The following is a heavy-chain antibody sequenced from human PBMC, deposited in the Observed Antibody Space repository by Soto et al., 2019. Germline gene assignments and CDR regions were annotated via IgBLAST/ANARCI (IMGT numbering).Heavy chain of an antibody. D-gene: IGHD3-10*01. J-gene: IGHJ4*02. CDR2: IYWNDDK. CDR3: AHRQRFTDYGSGRYYSFDY. Sequence: QITLKESGPTLVKPTQTLTLTCTFSGFSLSTSGVGVGWIRQPPGNALEWLALIYWNDDKRYSSSLKSRHTITKDTSKNQVLLPMTNMHPLDTATYYCAHRQRFTDYGSGRYYSFDYGGQGTLVTDSS. CDR1: GFSLSTSGVG. V-gene: IGHV2-5*01.